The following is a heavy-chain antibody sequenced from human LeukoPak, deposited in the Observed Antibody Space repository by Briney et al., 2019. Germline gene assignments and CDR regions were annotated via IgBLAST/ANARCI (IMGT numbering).Heavy chain of an antibody. J-gene: IGHJ4*02. Sequence: SETLSLTCSVSGDSITRSSYYWGWIRQPPGKGLEWIGSFYYSGSTYYNPSLKSRVTISVDTPKNQFSLKLTSVTAADTALYYCAGVGQLGVVWSYFDDWGQGTLVFVSS. D-gene: IGHD2-8*02. CDR1: GDSITRSSYY. CDR3: AGVGQLGVVWSYFDD. CDR2: FYYSGST. V-gene: IGHV4-39*07.